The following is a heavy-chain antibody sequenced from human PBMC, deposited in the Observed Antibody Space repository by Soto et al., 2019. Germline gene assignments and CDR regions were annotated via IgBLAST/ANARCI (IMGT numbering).Heavy chain of an antibody. CDR1: GFTFSSSW. CDR3: AGGYSGSPR. Sequence: PGGFLILSCAASGFTFSSSWMYLVRQAPGKGLVSVSRISPDGNTTTYADSVKGRYTISRDNAKNTLYLKMNSLRAEDTAVYYCAGGYSGSPRWGQGTLVTVSS. J-gene: IGHJ4*02. D-gene: IGHD3-10*01. CDR2: ISPDGNTT. V-gene: IGHV3-74*01.